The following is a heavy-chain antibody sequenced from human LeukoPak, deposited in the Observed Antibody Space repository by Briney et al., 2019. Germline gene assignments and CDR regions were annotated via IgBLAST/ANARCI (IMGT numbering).Heavy chain of an antibody. D-gene: IGHD2-2*01. V-gene: IGHV5-51*01. J-gene: IGHJ6*03. Sequence: GESLKISCKGSGYSFTSYWIGWVRQMPGKGLEWMGIIYPGDSDTRYSPSFQGQVTISADKSISTAYLQWSSLKASDTAMYYCARHAPPDIVVVPAAMEGYGPYYMDVWGKGTTVTVSS. CDR1: GYSFTSYW. CDR3: ARHAPPDIVVVPAAMEGYGPYYMDV. CDR2: IYPGDSDT.